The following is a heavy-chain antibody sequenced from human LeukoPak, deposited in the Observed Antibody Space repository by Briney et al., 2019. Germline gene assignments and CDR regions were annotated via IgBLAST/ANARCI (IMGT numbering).Heavy chain of an antibody. V-gene: IGHV3-30-3*01. D-gene: IGHD2-2*01. CDR2: ISYDGSNK. CDR1: GLTFSSYA. Sequence: PGRSLRLSCAASGLTFSSYAMHWVRQAPGKGLEWVAVISYDGSNKYYADSVEGRFTISRDNSKNTLYLQMNSLRAEDTAVYYCARDSLPAASLRFLPYYYYYGMDVWGKGPRSPSPQ. J-gene: IGHJ6*01. CDR3: ARDSLPAASLRFLPYYYYYGMDV.